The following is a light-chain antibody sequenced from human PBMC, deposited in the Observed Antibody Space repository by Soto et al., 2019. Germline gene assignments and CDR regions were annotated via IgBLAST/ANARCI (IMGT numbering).Light chain of an antibody. V-gene: IGKV3-20*01. CDR3: QQYGGSPIT. CDR1: QSVSSS. Sequence: MMMTQSPATLSVSPGERVTLSCRASQSVSSSLAWYQQKTGQAPRLLISGASSRATGIPDRFSGSGSETDFTLTISRLEPEDFALYYCQQYGGSPITFGQGTRLEIK. J-gene: IGKJ5*01. CDR2: GAS.